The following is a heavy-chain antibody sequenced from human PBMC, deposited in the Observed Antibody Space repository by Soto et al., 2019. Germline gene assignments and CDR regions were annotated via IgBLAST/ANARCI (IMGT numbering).Heavy chain of an antibody. CDR1: GGSISSGGYY. J-gene: IGHJ4*02. V-gene: IGHV4-31*01. CDR2: IYYSGST. CDR3: ARALLGPSDS. D-gene: IGHD3-16*01. Sequence: QVQLQESGPGLVKPSQTLSLTCTVSGGSISSGGYYWSWIRQHPGKGLEWIGYIYYSGSTYYNPSRKXXGXRXXDTSKNQFSLKLSSVTAADTAVYYCARALLGPSDSWGQGTLVTVSS.